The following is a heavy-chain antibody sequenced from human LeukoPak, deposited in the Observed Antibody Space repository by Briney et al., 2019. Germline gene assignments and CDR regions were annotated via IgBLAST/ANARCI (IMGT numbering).Heavy chain of an antibody. J-gene: IGHJ4*02. CDR1: GFTFSSYA. CDR3: ARDQKGDSSGWYQY. CDR2: ISYDGSNK. D-gene: IGHD6-19*01. V-gene: IGHV3-30-3*01. Sequence: GGSLRLSCAASGFTFSSYAMHWVRQAPGKGLEWVVVISYDGSNKYYADSVKGRFTISRDNSKNTLYLQMNSLRAEDTAVYYCARDQKGDSSGWYQYWGQGTLVTVSS.